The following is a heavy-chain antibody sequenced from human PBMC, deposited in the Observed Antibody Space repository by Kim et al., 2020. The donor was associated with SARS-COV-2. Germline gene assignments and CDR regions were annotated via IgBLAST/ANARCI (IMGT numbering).Heavy chain of an antibody. Sequence: SETLSLTCTVSGGSISSYYWSWIRQPPGKGLEWIGYVYYSGSTHYNPSLKSRVTISVDTSKNQFSLKLSSVTAADTAVYYCARRELGFDYWGQGTLVTDS. J-gene: IGHJ4*02. CDR2: VYYSGST. CDR3: ARRELGFDY. V-gene: IGHV4-59*08. D-gene: IGHD1-26*01. CDR1: GGSISSYY.